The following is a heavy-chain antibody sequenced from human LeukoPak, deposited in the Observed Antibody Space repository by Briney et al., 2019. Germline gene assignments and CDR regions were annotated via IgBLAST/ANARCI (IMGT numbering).Heavy chain of an antibody. Sequence: GGSLRLSCVASAFTVSSNDMSWVRQAPGKGLEWVAVISYDGSNKYYADSVKGRFTISRDNSKNTLYLQMNSLRAEDTAVYYCARRYWAAAGTYYYYGMDVWGQGTTVTVSS. CDR1: AFTVSSND. D-gene: IGHD6-13*01. CDR3: ARRYWAAAGTYYYYGMDV. J-gene: IGHJ6*02. V-gene: IGHV3-30-3*01. CDR2: ISYDGSNK.